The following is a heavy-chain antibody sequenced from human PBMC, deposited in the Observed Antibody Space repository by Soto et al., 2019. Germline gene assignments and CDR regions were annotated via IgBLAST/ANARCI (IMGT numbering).Heavy chain of an antibody. CDR1: GLTVSSNS. V-gene: IGHV3-66*01. D-gene: IGHD3-10*01. J-gene: IGHJ4*02. CDR3: ARDFYYYGSGTMGGYFDY. CDR2: IYSGGST. Sequence: EVQLVESGGGLVQPGGSLRLSCAASGLTVSSNSISWVRQAPGKGLEWVSVIYSGGSTYYADSVKGRLTISRDNSKNTLYLQMNSLRAEDTAVYYCARDFYYYGSGTMGGYFDYWGQGTMVTVSS.